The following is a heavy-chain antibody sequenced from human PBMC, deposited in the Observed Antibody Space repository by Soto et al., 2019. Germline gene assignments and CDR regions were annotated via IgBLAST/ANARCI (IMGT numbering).Heavy chain of an antibody. CDR2: INHSGST. CDR1: GGSFSGHY. CDR3: ARGSGVWSGYYWLGYFDY. V-gene: IGHV4-34*01. D-gene: IGHD3-3*01. J-gene: IGHJ4*02. Sequence: QVQLQQWGAGLLKPSETLSLTCAVYGGSFSGHYWSWIRQPPGKGLEWIGEINHSGSTNYNPSLKIRVTISVDTSKKQFSLELSSVTAADTAVYYCARGSGVWSGYYWLGYFDYWGQGTLVTVSS.